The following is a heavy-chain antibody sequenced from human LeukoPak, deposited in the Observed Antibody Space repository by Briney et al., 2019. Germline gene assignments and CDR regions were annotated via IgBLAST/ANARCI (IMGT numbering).Heavy chain of an antibody. V-gene: IGHV3-15*01. Sequence: GGSLRLSCAASGFTFINAWMNWVRQAPGKGLEWVGRIKSKTDGGTTDYAAPVKGRFTISRDDSRNTLSLQMNSLKTEDTAVYYCTTITMIREHEDYWGQGTLVTVSS. CDR2: IKSKTDGGTT. CDR3: TTITMIREHEDY. D-gene: IGHD3-10*01. J-gene: IGHJ4*02. CDR1: GFTFINAW.